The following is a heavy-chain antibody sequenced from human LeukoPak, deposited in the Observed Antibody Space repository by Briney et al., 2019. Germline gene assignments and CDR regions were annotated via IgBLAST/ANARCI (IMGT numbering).Heavy chain of an antibody. Sequence: GGSLRLSCAASGFTFSDYYMSWIRQAPGKGLEWVSYISSSGSTIYYADSVKGRFTISRDNAKNSPYLQMNSLRAEDAAVYNCARDAYCGGDCYAFDIWGQGTMVTVSS. CDR1: GFTFSDYY. J-gene: IGHJ3*02. CDR3: ARDAYCGGDCYAFDI. CDR2: ISSSGSTI. D-gene: IGHD2-21*02. V-gene: IGHV3-11*01.